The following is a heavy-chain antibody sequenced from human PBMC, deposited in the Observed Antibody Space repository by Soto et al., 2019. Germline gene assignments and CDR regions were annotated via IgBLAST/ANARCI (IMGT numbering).Heavy chain of an antibody. CDR3: ARKRTTLVAQAYFDP. CDR1: GEYLSSSSYY. D-gene: IGHD2-8*02. J-gene: IGHJ5*02. Sequence: SDTISLLRIVSGEYLSSSSYYWGCSRQPPGKGLEWIGSIYYSGCTYYNPSFKSRLTISIDTSKNQFSLKLSSVTATDTAVYYCARKRTTLVAQAYFDPWGQGALVTVSS. V-gene: IGHV4-39*01. CDR2: IYYSGCT.